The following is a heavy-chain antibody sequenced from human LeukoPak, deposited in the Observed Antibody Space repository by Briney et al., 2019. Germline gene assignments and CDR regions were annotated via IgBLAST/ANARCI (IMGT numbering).Heavy chain of an antibody. J-gene: IGHJ4*02. CDR3: ARVPRPLTGAVY. Sequence: SETLSLTCTVSGGSIRSHYWSWIRQPPGKALEWIGYIYYSGSTNYNPSLTSRVHISVDTSKNQFALRLSSVPAGDRAVYYCARVPRPLTGAVYWGQGALVTVSP. CDR2: IYYSGST. D-gene: IGHD1-14*01. CDR1: GGSIRSHY. V-gene: IGHV4-59*11.